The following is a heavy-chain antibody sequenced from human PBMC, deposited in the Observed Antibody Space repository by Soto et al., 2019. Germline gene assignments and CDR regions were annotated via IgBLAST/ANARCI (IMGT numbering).Heavy chain of an antibody. CDR1: GGLFSVYS. D-gene: IGHD5-12*01. V-gene: IGHV1-69*06. J-gene: IGHJ4*01. CDR2: VLPITGST. CDR3: ATIRVRGGPLRFED. Sequence: QVQLVQSGAEVKKPGSSVKVSCKTSGGLFSVYSFNWVRQAPGQGLEWMGGVLPITGSTDYAQKFQGRLTITADRSTSTLYTELSRLTSDDTANYYCATIRVRGGPLRFEDGGQGTLISVSS.